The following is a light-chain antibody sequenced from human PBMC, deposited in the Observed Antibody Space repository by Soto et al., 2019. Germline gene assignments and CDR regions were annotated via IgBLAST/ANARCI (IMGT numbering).Light chain of an antibody. CDR1: SSDVGGYNY. V-gene: IGLV2-14*01. Sequence: QSALTQPASVSGSPGQSITISCTGTSSDVGGYNYVSWYQQHPGKAPKLMIYVVSNRPSGVSNRFSGSKSGNTASLTISGLQAEEEADYYCSSYTSSSTVVFGGGTKLTVL. CDR2: VVS. CDR3: SSYTSSSTVV. J-gene: IGLJ2*01.